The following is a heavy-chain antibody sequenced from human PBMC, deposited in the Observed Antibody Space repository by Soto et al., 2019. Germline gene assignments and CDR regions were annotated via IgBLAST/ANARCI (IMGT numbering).Heavy chain of an antibody. Sequence: ASVKVSCKASGGTFSSYAISWVRQAPGQGLEWMGGIIPIFGTANYAQKFQGRVTITADESTSTAYMELSSLRSEDTAVYYCARMYSSSFYYYYYGMDVWGQGTTVTFS. CDR3: ARMYSSSFYYYYYGMDV. V-gene: IGHV1-69*13. J-gene: IGHJ6*02. CDR2: IIPIFGTA. CDR1: GGTFSSYA. D-gene: IGHD6-6*01.